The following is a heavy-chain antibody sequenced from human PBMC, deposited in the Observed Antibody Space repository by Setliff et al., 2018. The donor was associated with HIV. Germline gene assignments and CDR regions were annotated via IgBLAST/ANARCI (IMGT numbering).Heavy chain of an antibody. Sequence: PSETLSLTCTVSGGSISTSRYYWGWIRQPPGKGLEWIGNINYRGNTYYNPSLKSRAAISVDTSKNQISLKLSSVTAADTAVYYCASLDGSESPYIYYYYMDVRGEGTAVTVSS. D-gene: IGHD3-10*01. V-gene: IGHV4-39*01. J-gene: IGHJ6*03. CDR1: GGSISTSRYY. CDR3: ASLDGSESPYIYYYYMDV. CDR2: INYRGNT.